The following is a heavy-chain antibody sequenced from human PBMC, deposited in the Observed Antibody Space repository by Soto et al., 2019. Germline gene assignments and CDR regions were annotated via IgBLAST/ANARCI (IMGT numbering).Heavy chain of an antibody. J-gene: IGHJ4*02. CDR3: ASASYYYDSSGYYYAFGFHFDY. CDR1: GGSISSSSYY. CDR2: IYYSGST. V-gene: IGHV4-39*01. Sequence: SETLSLTCTVSGGSISSSSYYWGWIRQPPGKGLEWIGSIYYSGSTYYNPSLKSRVTISVDTSKNQFSLKLSSVTAADTAVYYCASASYYYDSSGYYYAFGFHFDYWGQGTLVTVSS. D-gene: IGHD3-22*01.